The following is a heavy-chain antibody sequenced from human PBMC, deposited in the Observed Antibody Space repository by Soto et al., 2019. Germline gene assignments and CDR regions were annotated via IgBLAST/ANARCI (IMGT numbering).Heavy chain of an antibody. D-gene: IGHD6-13*01. CDR1: GGTISSYY. Sequence: PSETMSVTCTVAGGTISSYYWSWIRQTTGKGLEWIGYIYYSGSTNYNPSLKSRVTISVDTSKNQFSLKLSSVTAADTAVYYCAGSIAAAGTKFYYYYYMDVWGKGTTVTVSS. CDR3: AGSIAAAGTKFYYYYYMDV. CDR2: IYYSGST. V-gene: IGHV4-59*01. J-gene: IGHJ6*03.